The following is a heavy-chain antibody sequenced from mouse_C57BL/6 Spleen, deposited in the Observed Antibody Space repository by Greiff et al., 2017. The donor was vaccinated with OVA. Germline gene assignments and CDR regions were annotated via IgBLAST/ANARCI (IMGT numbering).Heavy chain of an antibody. J-gene: IGHJ1*03. CDR2: IYPGSGST. D-gene: IGHD1-1*01. Sequence: QVQLQQSGAELVKPGASVKMSCKASGYTFTSYWITWVKQRPGQGLEWIGDIYPGSGSTNYNEKFKSKATLTVDTSSSTAYMQLSSLTSEDSAVYYCAGWESYYGSSDWYFDVWGTGTTVTVSS. CDR3: AGWESYYGSSDWYFDV. CDR1: GYTFTSYW. V-gene: IGHV1-55*01.